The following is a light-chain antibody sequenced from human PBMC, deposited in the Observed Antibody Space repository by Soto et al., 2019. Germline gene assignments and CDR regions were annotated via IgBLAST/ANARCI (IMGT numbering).Light chain of an antibody. CDR2: DGS. Sequence: DIQITQSTSSLSASVVARVTITCQASQNLSNYSTWYQQKPGSASKLLIYDGSNLEAGVPSRFRGSGSGTDFTFTISRLQPDGIATYYCHQYENLPTFGQGTRLEI. CDR1: QNLSNY. V-gene: IGKV1-33*01. CDR3: HQYENLPT. J-gene: IGKJ5*01.